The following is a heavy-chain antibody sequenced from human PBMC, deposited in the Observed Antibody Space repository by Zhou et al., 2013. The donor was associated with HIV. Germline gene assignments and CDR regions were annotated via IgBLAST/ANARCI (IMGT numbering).Heavy chain of an antibody. Sequence: QVQLVQSGAEVKKPGASVKVSCKAFGYTFTRHYIHWVRQAPGQGLEWMGVINSGGSDTAYAQKFQGRFTMTRDTSTNTVYMELSSLTSDDTAVYYCARDHSTTEWEKPYWWFDPWGQGTLVIVSS. D-gene: IGHD1-26*01. J-gene: IGHJ5*02. CDR3: ARDHSTTEWEKPYWWFDP. V-gene: IGHV1-46*01. CDR2: INSGGSDT. CDR1: GYTFTRHY.